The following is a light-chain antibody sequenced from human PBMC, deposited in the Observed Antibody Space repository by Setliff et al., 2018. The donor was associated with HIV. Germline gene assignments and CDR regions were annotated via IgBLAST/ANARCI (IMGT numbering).Light chain of an antibody. V-gene: IGLV2-11*01. J-gene: IGLJ1*01. CDR3: CSYAGSSYV. Sequence: QSVLTQPRSVSGSPGQSVTISCTGTSSDVGNYNYVSWYQQHPDKAPKLMIYDVTKRPSGVPDRFSGSKSGNTASLTISGLQAEDEADYYCCSYAGSSYVFGAGTKVT. CDR2: DVT. CDR1: SSDVGNYNY.